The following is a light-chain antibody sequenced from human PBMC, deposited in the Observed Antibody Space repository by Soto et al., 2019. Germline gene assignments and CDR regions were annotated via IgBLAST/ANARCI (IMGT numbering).Light chain of an antibody. CDR3: QQRSNWPPIT. Sequence: EIVLTQSPATLSLSPVERATRSCMASQSVSSYLAWYQQKPGQAPRLLIYDASNRATGIPARFSGSGSGTDFTLTISSLEPEDFAVYYCQQRSNWPPITCGQGTRLEIK. CDR2: DAS. J-gene: IGKJ5*01. CDR1: QSVSSY. V-gene: IGKV3-11*01.